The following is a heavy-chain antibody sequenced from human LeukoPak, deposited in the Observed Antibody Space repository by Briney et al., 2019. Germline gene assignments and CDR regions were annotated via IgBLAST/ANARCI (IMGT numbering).Heavy chain of an antibody. D-gene: IGHD3/OR15-3a*01. Sequence: GGSLGLSCAASGFTLSNYAMSWVRQAPGQGLEWVSSMSGSGSSRYHADSVKGRFTISRDNAKNSLYLQMNSLRAEDTAVYYCARGTRGDYGMDVWGQGTTVTVSS. J-gene: IGHJ6*02. CDR3: ARGTRGDYGMDV. CDR2: MSGSGSSR. CDR1: GFTLSNYA. V-gene: IGHV3-21*01.